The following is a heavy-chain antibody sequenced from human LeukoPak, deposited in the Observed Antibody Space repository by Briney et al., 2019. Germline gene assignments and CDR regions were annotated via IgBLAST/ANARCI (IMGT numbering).Heavy chain of an antibody. J-gene: IGHJ5*02. V-gene: IGHV4-39*01. CDR1: GGSISSSSYY. Sequence: PLETLSLTCTVSGGSISSSSYYWGWIRQPPGKGLEWIGSIYYSGSTYYNPSLKSRVTISVDTSKNQFSLKLSSVTAADTAVYYCPRLRQWLVFWFDPWGQGTLVTVSS. CDR2: IYYSGST. D-gene: IGHD6-19*01. CDR3: PRLRQWLVFWFDP.